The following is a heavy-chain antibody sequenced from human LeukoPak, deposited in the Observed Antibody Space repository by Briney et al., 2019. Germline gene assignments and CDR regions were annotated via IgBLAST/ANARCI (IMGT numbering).Heavy chain of an antibody. CDR2: INHSGST. CDR3: ARGEQRYMDV. V-gene: IGHV4-39*07. CDR1: GGSISSGSYY. D-gene: IGHD6-25*01. Sequence: SQTLSLTCTVSGGSISSGSYYWSWIRQPPGKGLEWIGEINHSGSTNYNPSLKSRVTISVDTSKNQFSLKLSSVTAADTAVYYCARGEQRYMDVWGKGTTVTISS. J-gene: IGHJ6*03.